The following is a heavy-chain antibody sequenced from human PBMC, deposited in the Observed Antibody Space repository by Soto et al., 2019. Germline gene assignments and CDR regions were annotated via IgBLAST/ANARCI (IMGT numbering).Heavy chain of an antibody. CDR2: IYYSGST. Sequence: PSETLSLTCTVSGGSISSGDYYWSWIRQPPGKGLEWIGYIYYSGSTYYNPSLKSRVTISVDTSKNQFSLKLSSVTAADTAVYYCARVVYYGSGSYAWFDPWGQGTLVTVSS. J-gene: IGHJ5*02. V-gene: IGHV4-30-4*01. CDR3: ARVVYYGSGSYAWFDP. CDR1: GGSISSGDYY. D-gene: IGHD3-10*01.